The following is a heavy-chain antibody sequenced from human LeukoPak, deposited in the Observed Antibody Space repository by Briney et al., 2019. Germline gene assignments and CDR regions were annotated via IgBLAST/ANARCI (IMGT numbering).Heavy chain of an antibody. CDR2: ISGSGGST. Sequence: GGSLRLSCAASGFTFSSYAMSWVRQAPGKGLEWVSAISGSGGSTYYADSVKGRFTISRDNSKNTLYLQMNSLRAEDTAVYYCAGVLTGHYYYYGMDVWAQGTTVTVSS. D-gene: IGHD2-8*01. CDR1: GFTFSSYA. J-gene: IGHJ6*02. V-gene: IGHV3-23*01. CDR3: AGVLTGHYYYYGMDV.